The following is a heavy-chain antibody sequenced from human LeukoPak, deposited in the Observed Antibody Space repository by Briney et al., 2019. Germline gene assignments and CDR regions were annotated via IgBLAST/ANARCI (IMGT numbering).Heavy chain of an antibody. J-gene: IGHJ3*02. V-gene: IGHV1-58*01. CDR3: AAVTGQYGDYHDAFDI. Sequence: RPGESLKVSCKASGFTFTSSAVQWVRQARGQRLEWIGWIVVGSGNTNYAQKFQERVTITRDMSASTAYMELSSLRSEDTAVYYCAAVTGQYGDYHDAFDIWGQGTMVTVSS. CDR1: GFTFTSSA. CDR2: IVVGSGNT. D-gene: IGHD4-17*01.